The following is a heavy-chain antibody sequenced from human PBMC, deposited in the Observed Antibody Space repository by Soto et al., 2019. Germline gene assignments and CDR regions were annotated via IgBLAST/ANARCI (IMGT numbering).Heavy chain of an antibody. Sequence: PCGPLRLPCAAAGLTCSSCAMSWVRQTPGKGLEWVSAISGSGGSTYYADSVKGRFTISRDNSKNTLYLQMNSLRAEDTAVYYCAKVISSGWPLLEMDVWGQGTTVTVSS. J-gene: IGHJ6*02. D-gene: IGHD6-19*01. CDR2: ISGSGGST. CDR3: AKVISSGWPLLEMDV. V-gene: IGHV3-23*01. CDR1: GLTCSSCA.